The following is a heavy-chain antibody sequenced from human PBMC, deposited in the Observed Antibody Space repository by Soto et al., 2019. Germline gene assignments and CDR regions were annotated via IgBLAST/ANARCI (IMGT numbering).Heavy chain of an antibody. CDR3: ARLGGSYDYPKTIGYGMDV. CDR1: GYSFTSYW. J-gene: IGHJ6*02. Sequence: PGESLKISCKGSGYSFTSYWIGWVRQMPGKGLEWMGIIYPGDSDTRYSPSFQGQVTISADKSISTAYLQWSSLKASDTAMYYCARLGGSYDYPKTIGYGMDVSGQGTKVTVSS. D-gene: IGHD1-26*01. V-gene: IGHV5-51*01. CDR2: IYPGDSDT.